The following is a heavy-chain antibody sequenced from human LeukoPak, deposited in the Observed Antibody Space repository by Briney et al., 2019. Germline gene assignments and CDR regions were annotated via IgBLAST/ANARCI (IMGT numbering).Heavy chain of an antibody. V-gene: IGHV3-48*04. Sequence: GGSLRLSCVAPGFSSSTYSMNGVRHAPGKGREWVSYISSSSSPIYYADSVKGRFTISRDNAKNSLYLQMNSLRAEDTAVYYCARSGYCTSTSCLNGRGAFDIWGQGTMVTVSS. CDR3: ARSGYCTSTSCLNGRGAFDI. CDR1: GFSSSTYS. CDR2: ISSSSSPI. D-gene: IGHD2-2*01. J-gene: IGHJ3*02.